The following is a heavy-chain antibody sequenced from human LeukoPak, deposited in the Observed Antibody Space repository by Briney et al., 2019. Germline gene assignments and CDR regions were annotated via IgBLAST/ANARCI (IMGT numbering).Heavy chain of an antibody. D-gene: IGHD1-26*01. V-gene: IGHV4-34*01. CDR1: GGSFSGYY. J-gene: IGHJ3*02. Sequence: PSETLSLTCAVYGGSFSGYYWSWIRQPPGKGLEWIGEINHSGSTNYNPSLKSRVTISVDTSKNQFSLKLSSVTAADTAVYYCARGRPASGSYYDAFDIWGQGTMVTVSS. CDR3: ARGRPASGSYYDAFDI. CDR2: INHSGST.